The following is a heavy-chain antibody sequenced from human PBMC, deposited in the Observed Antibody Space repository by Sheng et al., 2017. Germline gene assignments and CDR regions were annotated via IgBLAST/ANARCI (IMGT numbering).Heavy chain of an antibody. J-gene: IGHJ6*02. CDR1: GFTFSSYA. D-gene: IGHD3-3*01. V-gene: IGHV3-30*01. CDR2: ISYDGSNK. CDR3: ALLRFLEWLSLTDYYYYGMDV. Sequence: QVQLVESGGGVVQPGRSLRLSCAASGFTFSSYAMHWVRQAPGKGLEWVAVISYDGSNKYYADSVKGRFTISRDNSKNTLYLQMNSLRAEDTAVYYCALLRFLEWLSLTDYYYYGMDVWDQGP.